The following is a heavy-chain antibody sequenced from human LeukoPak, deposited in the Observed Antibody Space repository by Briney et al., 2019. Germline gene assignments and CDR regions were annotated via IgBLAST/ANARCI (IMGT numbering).Heavy chain of an antibody. V-gene: IGHV1-46*01. D-gene: IGHD3-3*01. CDR1: GYTFTSNY. CDR2: INPSGGST. Sequence: ASVKVSCKASGYTFTSNYMHWVRQAPGQGLEWMGIINPSGGSTSYAQKFQGRVTMTRDTSISTAYMELSRLRSHDTAVYYCARGPAYDFWSGYYPYWGQGTLVTVSS. J-gene: IGHJ4*02. CDR3: ARGPAYDFWSGYYPY.